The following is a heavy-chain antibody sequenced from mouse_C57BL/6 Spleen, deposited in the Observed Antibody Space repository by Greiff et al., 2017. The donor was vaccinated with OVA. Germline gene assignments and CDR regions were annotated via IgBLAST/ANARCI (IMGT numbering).Heavy chain of an antibody. D-gene: IGHD1-1*01. Sequence: VKLQQPGTELVKPGASVKLSCKASGYTFTSYWMHWVKQRPGQGLEWIGNINPSNGGTNYNEKFKSKATLTVDKSSSTAYMQLSSLTSEDSAVYYCARGGYGSPDYFDYWGQGTTLTVSS. CDR3: ARGGYGSPDYFDY. J-gene: IGHJ2*01. CDR2: INPSNGGT. CDR1: GYTFTSYW. V-gene: IGHV1-53*01.